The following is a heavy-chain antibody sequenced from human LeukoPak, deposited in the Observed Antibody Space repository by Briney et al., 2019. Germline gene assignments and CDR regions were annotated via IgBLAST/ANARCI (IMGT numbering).Heavy chain of an antibody. V-gene: IGHV4-30-2*01. J-gene: IGHJ4*02. CDR1: GGSLSSGGYY. CDR2: IYHSGST. D-gene: IGHD3-10*01. CDR3: ARDLGMVRGVMAFV. Sequence: PSETLSLTCTVSGGSLSSGGYYWSWIRQPPGKGLEWIGYIYHSGSTYYNPSLKSRVTISVDRSKNQFSLKLSSVTAADTAVYYCARDLGMVRGVMAFVWGQGTLVTVSS.